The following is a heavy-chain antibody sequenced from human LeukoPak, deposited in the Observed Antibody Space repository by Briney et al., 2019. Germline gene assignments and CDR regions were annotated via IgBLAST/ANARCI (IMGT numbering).Heavy chain of an antibody. J-gene: IGHJ4*02. CDR3: ARGPYRNSFDY. CDR1: GGSISIGFYY. D-gene: IGHD4-11*01. Sequence: SQTLSLTCTVAGGSISIGFYYWSWIRHHPGKGLEWIGSIYYSGSTYYNPSLKSRVTMSVDTSKNQFSLKLSSVTAADTAVYYCARGPYRNSFDYWGQGTLVTVSS. V-gene: IGHV4-31*03. CDR2: IYYSGST.